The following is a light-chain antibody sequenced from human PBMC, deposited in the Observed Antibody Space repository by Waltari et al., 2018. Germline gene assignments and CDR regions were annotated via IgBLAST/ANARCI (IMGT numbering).Light chain of an antibody. J-gene: IGKJ5*01. CDR2: GAS. CDR3: QHYDNSPPIT. Sequence: EIVLTQSPGTLSLSPGDRATLSCRASQSVSSRYLAWYQQKPGQAPRLLIYGASSRATGIPDRFSGSGSGTDFTLTITRLEPEDFAVYYCQHYDNSPPITFCQGTRLEIK. CDR1: QSVSSRY. V-gene: IGKV3-20*01.